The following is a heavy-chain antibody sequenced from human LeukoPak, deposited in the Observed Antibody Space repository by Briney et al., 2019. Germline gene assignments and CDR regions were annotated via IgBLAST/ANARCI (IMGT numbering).Heavy chain of an antibody. J-gene: IGHJ5*02. V-gene: IGHV4-30-4*01. Sequence: SETLSLTCAVSDGSISSSEYYWSWIRQPPGKGLEWIGYIYYSVSTYYNPSLKSRLTISVDTSNSQFSLRLTSMTAADTAVYYCARDKVGATNWLDPWGQGTLVTVSS. CDR1: DGSISSSEYY. D-gene: IGHD1-26*01. CDR2: IYYSVST. CDR3: ARDKVGATNWLDP.